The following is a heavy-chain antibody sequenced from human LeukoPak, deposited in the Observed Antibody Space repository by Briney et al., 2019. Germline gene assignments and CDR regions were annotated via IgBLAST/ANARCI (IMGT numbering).Heavy chain of an antibody. CDR1: GYTFTSYD. V-gene: IGHV1-8*01. D-gene: IGHD6-13*01. CDR2: MSPSSSNT. CDR3: ARDTVGTAAGKTYYYYYMDV. J-gene: IGHJ6*03. Sequence: ASVKVSCKASGYTFTSYDINWVRQATGQGLEWMGWMSPSSSNTGYVQKFQGRVSMTWDTSISTAYMELTNLKSEDTAVYYCARDTVGTAAGKTYYYYYMDVWGKGTTVTVSS.